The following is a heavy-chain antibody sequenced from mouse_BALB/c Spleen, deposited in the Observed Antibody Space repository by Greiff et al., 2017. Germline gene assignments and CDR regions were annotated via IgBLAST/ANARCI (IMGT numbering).Heavy chain of an antibody. CDR1: GFTFSSYG. J-gene: IGHJ2*01. V-gene: IGHV5-6-3*01. CDR3: ARDRFFY. Sequence: EVQRVESGGGLVQPGGSLKLSCAASGFTFSSYGMSWVRQTPDKRLELVATINSNGGSTYYPDSVKGRFTISRDNAKNTLYLQMSSLKSEDTAMYYCARDRFFYWGQGTTLTVSS. D-gene: IGHD2-14*01. CDR2: INSNGGST.